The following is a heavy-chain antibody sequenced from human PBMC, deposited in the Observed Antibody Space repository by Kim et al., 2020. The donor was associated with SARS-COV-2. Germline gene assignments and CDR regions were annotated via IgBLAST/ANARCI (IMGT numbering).Heavy chain of an antibody. CDR3: AREAPDYIWGSYRDHAFDI. CDR2: INPNSGGT. J-gene: IGHJ3*02. Sequence: ASVKVSCKASGYTFTGYYMHWVRQAPGQGLEWMGRINPNSGGTNYAQKFQGRVTMTRDTSISTAYMELSRLRSDDTAVYYCAREAPDYIWGSYRDHAFDIWGQGTMVTVSS. D-gene: IGHD3-16*02. V-gene: IGHV1-2*06. CDR1: GYTFTGYY.